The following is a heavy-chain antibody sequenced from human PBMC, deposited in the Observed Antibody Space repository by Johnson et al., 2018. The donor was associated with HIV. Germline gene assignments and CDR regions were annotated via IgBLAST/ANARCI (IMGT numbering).Heavy chain of an antibody. CDR1: GFTFSSYA. V-gene: IGHV3-23*04. Sequence: MPLVESGGGLVKPGGSLRLSCAASGFTFSSYAMSWVRQAPGKGLEWVSAISGSGGSTYYADSVKGRFTISRDNSKNTLYLQMNSLRAEDTAVYYCAKDFVTHGAFDIWGQGTMVTVSS. D-gene: IGHD2-21*01. CDR3: AKDFVTHGAFDI. J-gene: IGHJ3*02. CDR2: ISGSGGST.